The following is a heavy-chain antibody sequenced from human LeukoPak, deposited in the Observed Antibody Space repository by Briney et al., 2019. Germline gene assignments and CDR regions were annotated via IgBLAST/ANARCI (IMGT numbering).Heavy chain of an antibody. CDR3: ARDDYSNGYYFDY. CDR2: IYYSGST. V-gene: IGHV4-31*03. D-gene: IGHD4-11*01. CDR1: GGSISSGGYY. Sequence: PSETLSLTCTVSGGSISSGGYYWSWIRQHPGKGLEWIGCIYYSGSTYYNPSLKSRVTISVDTSKNQFSLKLSSVTAADTAVYYCARDDYSNGYYFDYWGQGTLVTVSS. J-gene: IGHJ4*02.